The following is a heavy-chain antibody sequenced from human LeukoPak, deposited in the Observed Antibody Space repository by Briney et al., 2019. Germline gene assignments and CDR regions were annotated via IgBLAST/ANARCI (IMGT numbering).Heavy chain of an antibody. J-gene: IGHJ4*02. CDR2: IYYSGDT. CDR1: GGSFSGYY. Sequence: SETLSLTCAVYGGSFSGYYWGWVRQPPGKGLEWIGSIYYSGDTYYNPSLKSRVTISVDPSKNQFSLKVKSVTAADTAVYYCARRPSRYYFDYWGQGTLVTVSS. CDR3: ARRPSRYYFDY. D-gene: IGHD1-14*01. V-gene: IGHV4-34*01.